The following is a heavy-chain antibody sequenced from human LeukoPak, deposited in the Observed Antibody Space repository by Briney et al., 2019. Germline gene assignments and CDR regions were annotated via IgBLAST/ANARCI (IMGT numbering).Heavy chain of an antibody. D-gene: IGHD1-26*01. CDR2: INHSGST. J-gene: IGHJ4*02. V-gene: IGHV4-34*01. CDR1: GGSFSGYY. CDR3: ARGRRVVGAIPPRSSRNGYYFDY. Sequence: KPSETLSLTCAVYGGSFSGYYWSWIRQPPGKGLEWIGEINHSGSTNYNPSLKSRVTISVDTSKNQFSLKLSSVTAADTAVYYCARGRRVVGAIPPRSSRNGYYFDYWGQGTLVTVSS.